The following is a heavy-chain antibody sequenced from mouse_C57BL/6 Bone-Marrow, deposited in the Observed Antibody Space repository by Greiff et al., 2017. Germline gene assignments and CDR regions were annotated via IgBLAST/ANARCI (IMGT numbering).Heavy chain of an antibody. CDR1: GYTFTSYW. D-gene: IGHD2-4*01. CDR3: ARPHYCDCHYAMDY. CDR2: IYPGSGST. J-gene: IGHJ4*01. V-gene: IGHV1-55*01. Sequence: QVQLQQPGAELVKPGASVKMSCKASGYTFTSYWITWVKQRPGQGLEWIGDIYPGSGSTNYNEKFKSKATLTVDTSSSTAYMQLSSLTSEDSAVYDGARPHYCDCHYAMDYWGQGTSVTVSS.